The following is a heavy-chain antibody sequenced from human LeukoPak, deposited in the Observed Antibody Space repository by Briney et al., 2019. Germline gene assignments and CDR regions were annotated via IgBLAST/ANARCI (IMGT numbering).Heavy chain of an antibody. D-gene: IGHD3-10*01. CDR1: GFTFSDYY. CDR3: ARDKGSDYGMDV. J-gene: IGHJ6*02. CDR2: ISSSSYT. V-gene: IGHV3-11*06. Sequence: GGSLRLSCAASGFTFSDYYMSWIRQAPGKGLEWVSYISSSSYTNYADSVKGRFTISRDNAKNSLYLQMNSLRAEDTAVYYCARDKGSDYGMDVWGQGTTVTVSS.